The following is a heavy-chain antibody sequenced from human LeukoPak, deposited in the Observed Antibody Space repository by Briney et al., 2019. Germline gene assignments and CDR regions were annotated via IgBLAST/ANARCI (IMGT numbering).Heavy chain of an antibody. J-gene: IGHJ4*02. Sequence: GGSLRLSCAASGFTVSSNYMSWVRQAPGKGLEWVSVIYSGGSTYYADSVKGRFTISRDNSKNTLYLQMNSLRAEDTAVYYCARASPYSSSSGFAYWGQGTLVTVSS. CDR1: GFTVSSNY. D-gene: IGHD6-6*01. V-gene: IGHV3-53*01. CDR3: ARASPYSSSSGFAY. CDR2: IYSGGST.